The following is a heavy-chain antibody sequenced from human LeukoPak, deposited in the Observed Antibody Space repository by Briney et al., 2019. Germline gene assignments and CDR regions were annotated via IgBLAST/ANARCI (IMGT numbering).Heavy chain of an antibody. J-gene: IGHJ4*02. V-gene: IGHV1-69*05. CDR2: IIPIFGTA. CDR3: ARGYGLIAATLLDY. CDR1: GGTFSSYA. Sequence: GASVKVSCKASGGTFSSYAISWVRQAPGQGLEWMGGIIPIFGTANYAQKFQGRVTITTDESTSTAYMELSSLRSEDTAVYYCARGYGLIAATLLDYWGQGTLVTVSS. D-gene: IGHD6-13*01.